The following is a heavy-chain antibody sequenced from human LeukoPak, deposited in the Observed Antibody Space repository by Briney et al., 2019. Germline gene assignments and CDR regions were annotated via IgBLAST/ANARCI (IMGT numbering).Heavy chain of an antibody. CDR3: ARDNYIPDY. D-gene: IGHD1-7*01. CDR2: ICRSGST. V-gene: IGHV4-38-2*02. CDR1: GYSISDGYY. J-gene: IGHJ4*02. Sequence: SETLSLTCTVSGYSISDGYYWGWIRQPPGKGLERIGNICRSGSTYYTPSLTSRVTISMDTSKNQFSLNLSSVTAADTAVYYCARDNYIPDYWGQGILVTVSS.